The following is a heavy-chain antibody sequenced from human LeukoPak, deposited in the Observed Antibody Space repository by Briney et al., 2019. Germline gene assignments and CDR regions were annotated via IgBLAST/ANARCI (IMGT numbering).Heavy chain of an antibody. Sequence: GGSLRLSCVASGFTFSSYAMTWFRQAPGKGLEWVSSFSGGDGSPYHADSVKGRFTISRDNSKSTLYLQMNSLRAGDTAIYYCAKNGWLRSSGLWGDYWGQGALVTVSS. CDR1: GFTFSSYA. D-gene: IGHD5-12*01. V-gene: IGHV3-23*01. CDR2: FSGGDGSP. CDR3: AKNGWLRSSGLWGDY. J-gene: IGHJ4*02.